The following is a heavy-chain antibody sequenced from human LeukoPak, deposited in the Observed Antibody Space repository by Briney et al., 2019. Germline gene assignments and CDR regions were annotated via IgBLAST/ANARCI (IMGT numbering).Heavy chain of an antibody. CDR2: MQDTGNN. CDR1: GGSISTYH. V-gene: IGHV4-59*01. CDR3: ARDKEHSYGRYFDF. D-gene: IGHD5-18*01. Sequence: SETLSLTCTVSGGSISTYHWNWIRKSPGKGLEWIGFMQDTGNNNYNPSLRSRVTMFTVTSKNQFSLELSSVTAVDTAVYYCARDKEHSYGRYFDFWGQGISVTVSS. J-gene: IGHJ4*02.